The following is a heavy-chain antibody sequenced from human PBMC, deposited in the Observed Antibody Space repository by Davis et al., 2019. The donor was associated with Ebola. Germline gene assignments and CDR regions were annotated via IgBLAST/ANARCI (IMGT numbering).Heavy chain of an antibody. J-gene: IGHJ4*02. V-gene: IGHV3-43*02. D-gene: IGHD3-10*01. CDR1: GFIFDDYA. CDR2: ISGDGHST. CDR3: GKDMRRDPGIDN. Sequence: PGGSLRLSCAASGFIFDDYAIHWVRQAPGKGLEWVALISGDGHSTYYAGSVRGRFTISRDNSRNSLYLQMNSLRTEDSALYYCGKDMRRDPGIDNWGQGTLVTVSS.